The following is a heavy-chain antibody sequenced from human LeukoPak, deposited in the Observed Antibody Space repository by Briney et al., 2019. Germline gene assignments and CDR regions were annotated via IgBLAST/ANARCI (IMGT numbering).Heavy chain of an antibody. D-gene: IGHD1-26*01. J-gene: IGHJ4*02. CDR1: GFTFSIYA. CDR2: ISGDGRSR. V-gene: IGHV3-23*01. Sequence: GGPLRLSCAASGFTFSIYAMTWVRQAPGKGLEWVSAISGDGRSRDYADSVKGRFTISRDNSKNTLYLQMNSLRAEDTALYYCAKRVGGTPEYWGLGTLVTVSS. CDR3: AKRVGGTPEY.